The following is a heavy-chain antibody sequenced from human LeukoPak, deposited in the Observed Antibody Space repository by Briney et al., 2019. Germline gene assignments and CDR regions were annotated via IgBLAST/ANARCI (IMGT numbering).Heavy chain of an antibody. CDR3: ARARESSSWYTHFFDY. CDR2: IYYSGST. CDR1: GGSISSSSYC. V-gene: IGHV4-39*07. Sequence: AETLSLTCTVSGGSISSSSYCWGLIRQPPGKGLEWIGTIYYSGSTSYNPSLKSLVTMSANTSKNQFSLKLSSVTAADTAVYYCARARESSSWYTHFFDYWGQGSLVTVSS. D-gene: IGHD6-13*01. J-gene: IGHJ4*02.